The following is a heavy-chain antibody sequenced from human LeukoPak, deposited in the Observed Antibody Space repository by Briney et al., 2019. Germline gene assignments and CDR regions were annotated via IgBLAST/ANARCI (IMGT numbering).Heavy chain of an antibody. Sequence: SETLSLTCAVYGEPFSGYYWSWLRQPPGKGLEWIGEINHRGSTNYNPSLKSRATVSVDTSKNQFSLKLSSVTAADTAVYYCAILTVTIDYWGQGTLVTVSS. CDR3: AILTVTIDY. J-gene: IGHJ4*02. V-gene: IGHV4-34*01. CDR1: GEPFSGYY. CDR2: INHRGST. D-gene: IGHD4-11*01.